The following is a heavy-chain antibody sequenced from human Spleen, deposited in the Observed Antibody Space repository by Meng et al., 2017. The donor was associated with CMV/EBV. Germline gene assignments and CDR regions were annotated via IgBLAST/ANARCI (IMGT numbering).Heavy chain of an antibody. V-gene: IGHV3-11*04. CDR3: ARDHTPSGFGEVSQTYYFDF. D-gene: IGHD3-10*01. CDR2: IGGQSNTI. Sequence: DYYMIWIRQTPEKGLEWISYIGGQSNTIYYANSVKGRFTVSRDNAKNSVYLQMTSLRVEDTAVYYCARDHTPSGFGEVSQTYYFDFCGQGTLVTVSS. J-gene: IGHJ4*02. CDR1: DYY.